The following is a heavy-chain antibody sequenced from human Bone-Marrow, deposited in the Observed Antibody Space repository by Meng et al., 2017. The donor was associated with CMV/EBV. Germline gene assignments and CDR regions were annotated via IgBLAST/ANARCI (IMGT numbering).Heavy chain of an antibody. V-gene: IGHV3-53*01. CDR3: AGGVAAAGDY. D-gene: IGHD6-13*01. CDR2: IYSGGST. CDR1: GFTVSSNY. Sequence: GESLKISCAASGFTVSSNYMSWVRQAPGKGLEWVSVIYSGGSTYYADSVKGRFTISRDNAKNSLYLQMNSLRAEDTAVYYCAGGVAAAGDYWGQGTLVTVSS. J-gene: IGHJ4*02.